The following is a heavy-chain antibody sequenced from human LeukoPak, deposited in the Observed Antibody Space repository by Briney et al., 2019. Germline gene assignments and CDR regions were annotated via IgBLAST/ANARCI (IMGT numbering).Heavy chain of an antibody. Sequence: ASVKVSCKASGYTFTSYGISWVRQAPGQGLEWMGWISAYNGNTNYAQKLQGRVTMTTDTSTSTACMELRSLRSDDTAVYYCARVRYYYGSGSYLPWGQGTLVTVSS. CDR3: ARVRYYYGSGSYLP. CDR2: ISAYNGNT. CDR1: GYTFTSYG. V-gene: IGHV1-18*01. D-gene: IGHD3-10*01. J-gene: IGHJ5*02.